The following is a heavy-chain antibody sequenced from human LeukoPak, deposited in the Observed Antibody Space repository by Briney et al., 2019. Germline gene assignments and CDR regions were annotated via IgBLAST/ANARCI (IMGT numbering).Heavy chain of an antibody. V-gene: IGHV4-34*01. Sequence: NPSETLSLTCAVYGGSFSGYYWSWIRQPPGKGLEWIGEINHSGSTNYNPSLKSRVTISVDTSKNQFSLKMSSVTAADTAVYYCARDRGSYYLLFDYWGQGTLVTVSS. J-gene: IGHJ4*02. CDR2: INHSGST. D-gene: IGHD3-10*01. CDR3: ARDRGSYYLLFDY. CDR1: GGSFSGYY.